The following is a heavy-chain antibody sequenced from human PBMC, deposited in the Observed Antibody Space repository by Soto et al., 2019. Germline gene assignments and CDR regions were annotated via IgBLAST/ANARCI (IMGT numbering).Heavy chain of an antibody. Sequence: VASVKVSCKASGYTFTSYGISWERQAPGQGLEWMGWISADNGNTNYAQKLQGRVTMTTDTSTSTAYMELRSLRSDDTAVYYCAREYGSGSYYNNYYYYYMDVWGKGTTVTVSS. D-gene: IGHD3-10*01. CDR2: ISADNGNT. CDR3: AREYGSGSYYNNYYYYYMDV. V-gene: IGHV1-18*01. J-gene: IGHJ6*03. CDR1: GYTFTSYG.